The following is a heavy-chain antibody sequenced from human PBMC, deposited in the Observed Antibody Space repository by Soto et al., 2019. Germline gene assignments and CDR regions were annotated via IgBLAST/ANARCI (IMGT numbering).Heavy chain of an antibody. CDR1: GYPFTHYG. CDR2: ISPFNGNT. V-gene: IGHV1-18*01. Sequence: QVQLVQSGAEVKKPGASVRVSCKSSGYPFTHYGITWIRQAPGQGLEWMGWISPFNGNTNYGQTLQGRVTLTTETSTSTVDMELRRLRSDDTDVYYCARDQSFDRTYYYGIDVWGQGTTVTVSS. J-gene: IGHJ6*02. CDR3: ARDQSFDRTYYYGIDV. D-gene: IGHD3-16*01.